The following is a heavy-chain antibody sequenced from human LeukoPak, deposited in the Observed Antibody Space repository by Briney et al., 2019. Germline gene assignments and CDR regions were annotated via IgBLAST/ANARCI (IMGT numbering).Heavy chain of an antibody. CDR3: ARRYSPLDY. CDR2: IRTDGTIT. CDR1: GFTFSSYW. Sequence: PGGSLRLSCAASGFTFSSYWMHWVRQAPGKGLVWVSRIRTDGTITTYADSVKGRFSISRDNAKNTLYLQVNSLRVEDTAVYYCARRYSPLDYWGQGTLVTVSS. J-gene: IGHJ4*02. V-gene: IGHV3-74*03. D-gene: IGHD1-26*01.